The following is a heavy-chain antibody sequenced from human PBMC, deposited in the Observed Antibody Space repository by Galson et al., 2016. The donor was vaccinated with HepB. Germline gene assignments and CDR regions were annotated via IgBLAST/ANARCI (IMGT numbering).Heavy chain of an antibody. CDR1: GFTFLSYS. J-gene: IGHJ6*02. CDR3: ARGPGYYSASGRPWDYNPMDV. Sequence: SLRLSCAASGFTFLSYSINWVRQAPGKGLEWISYISSRSDTIYYADSVKGRFTISRGNAQNTLYLQMTSLTGEDTSVYYCARGPGYYSASGRPWDYNPMDVWGQGTTVIVSS. V-gene: IGHV3-48*01. D-gene: IGHD3-10*01. CDR2: ISSRSDTI.